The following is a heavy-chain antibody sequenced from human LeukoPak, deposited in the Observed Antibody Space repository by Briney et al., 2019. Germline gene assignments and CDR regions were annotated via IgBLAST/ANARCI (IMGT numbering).Heavy chain of an antibody. D-gene: IGHD6-13*01. CDR2: IYYSGST. Sequence: SETLSLTCTVSGGSIISYYWSWIRQPPGKGLEWIGYIYYSGSTNYNPSLKSRVTISVDTSKNQFSLKLSSVTAADTAVYYCASHLSPGIAPKDYWGQGTLVTVSS. CDR1: GGSIISYY. V-gene: IGHV4-59*08. CDR3: ASHLSPGIAPKDY. J-gene: IGHJ4*02.